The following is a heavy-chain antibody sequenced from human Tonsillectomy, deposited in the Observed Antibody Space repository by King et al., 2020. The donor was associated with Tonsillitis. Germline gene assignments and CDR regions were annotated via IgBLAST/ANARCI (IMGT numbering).Heavy chain of an antibody. Sequence: VQLVEPGGGLVQPGGSLRLSCAASGFTFSSYAMSWVRQAPGKGLEWVSGISGSGGSSYSADSVKGRFTISRDNSKNTLYLQMNSLRAEDTAVYYCAKDKVATMPRDAFDFWGQGTMVTVSS. V-gene: IGHV3-23*04. J-gene: IGHJ3*01. CDR1: GFTFSSYA. CDR2: ISGSGGSS. CDR3: AKDKVATMPRDAFDF. D-gene: IGHD5-12*01.